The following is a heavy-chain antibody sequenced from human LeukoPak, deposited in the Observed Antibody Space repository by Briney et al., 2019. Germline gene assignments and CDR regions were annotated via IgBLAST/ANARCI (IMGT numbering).Heavy chain of an antibody. D-gene: IGHD5-18*01. CDR2: ISYDGSNK. CDR3: ASGKYRYGDNWFDP. Sequence: HPGRSLRLSCAASGFTFSSYAMHWVRQAPGKGLEWVAVISYDGSNKYYADSVKGRSTISRDNSKNTLYLQMNSLRAEDTAVYFCASGKYRYGDNWFDPWGQGTLVTVSS. V-gene: IGHV3-30*04. J-gene: IGHJ5*02. CDR1: GFTFSSYA.